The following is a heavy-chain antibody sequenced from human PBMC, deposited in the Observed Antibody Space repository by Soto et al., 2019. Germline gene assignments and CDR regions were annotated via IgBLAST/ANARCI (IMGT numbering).Heavy chain of an antibody. CDR2: IYYNGNT. CDR3: ATGLSDFWSGSRGYCDD. D-gene: IGHD3-3*01. J-gene: IGHJ4*02. Sequence: SATQSLTCTVSGGSVSSGDYYWSGIRPTPGKGLEWIGYIYYNGNTYYNPSLKSRVIISVDTPRNQFSLKLTSVTAADTAVYYGATGLSDFWSGSRGYCDDWDQGTLVTVSS. CDR1: GGSVSSGDYY. V-gene: IGHV4-30-4*01.